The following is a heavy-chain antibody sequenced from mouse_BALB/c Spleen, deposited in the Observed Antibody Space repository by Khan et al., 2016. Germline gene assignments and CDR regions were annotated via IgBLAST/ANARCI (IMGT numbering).Heavy chain of an antibody. CDR1: GYTFTDYA. CDR3: ARGGSNYHYGYCDV. J-gene: IGHJ1*01. CDR2: ITPGTGST. Sequence: QVRLQQSGPELVKPGASVKMSCKASGYTFTDYAINWVKQSTGQGLEWIGEITPGTGSTTYNEKFKGRATLTVDKSSNTAYMQLSSLTSEDSAVDFCARGGSNYHYGYCDVWCAGTTVTVSS. D-gene: IGHD2-5*01. V-gene: IGHV1-77*01.